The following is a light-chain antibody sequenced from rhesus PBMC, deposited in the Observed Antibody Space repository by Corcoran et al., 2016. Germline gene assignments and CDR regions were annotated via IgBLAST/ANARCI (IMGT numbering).Light chain of an antibody. CDR2: AAS. CDR3: QQGYNTPLT. J-gene: IGKJ4*01. Sequence: DIRMTQSPSSLSASVGDKVTITCRASQGISSWLAWYQQKPGKAPKLLIYAASSLQSGVPSRFSGSGSGTDYTLTISSLQPEDFATYYCQQGYNTPLTFGGGTKVEIK. V-gene: IGKV1-18*01. CDR1: QGISSW.